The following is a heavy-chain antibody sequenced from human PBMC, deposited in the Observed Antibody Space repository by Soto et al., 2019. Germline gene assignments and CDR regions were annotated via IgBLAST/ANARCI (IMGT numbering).Heavy chain of an antibody. J-gene: IGHJ4*02. D-gene: IGHD6-19*01. CDR1: GFTFTRY. V-gene: IGHV3-23*01. Sequence: EVQLLESGGGLVQPGGSLRLSCATSGFTFTRYMTWVRQTPGQGLEWVSSISGSGGRTFYADSVKGRFNISRDNSKNTLYLQMNSLTAEDTAIYYCAKDGSEQWLEHLDCWGQGALVTVSS. CDR3: AKDGSEQWLEHLDC. CDR2: ISGSGGRT.